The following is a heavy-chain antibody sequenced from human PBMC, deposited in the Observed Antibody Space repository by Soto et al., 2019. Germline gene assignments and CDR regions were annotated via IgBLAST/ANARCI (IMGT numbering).Heavy chain of an antibody. CDR1: GFTVSSNY. CDR3: ARQRGYSGYDSPYYFDY. J-gene: IGHJ4*02. D-gene: IGHD5-12*01. CDR2: IYSGGST. Sequence: GGSLRLSCAASGFTVSSNYMSWVRQAPGKGLEWVSVIYSGGSTYYADSGKGRFTISRDNSKNTLYLQMNSLRAEDTAVYYCARQRGYSGYDSPYYFDYWGQGTLVTVSS. V-gene: IGHV3-66*04.